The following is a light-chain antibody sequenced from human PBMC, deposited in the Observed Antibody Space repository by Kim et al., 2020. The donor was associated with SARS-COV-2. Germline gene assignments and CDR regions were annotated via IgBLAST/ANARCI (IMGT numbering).Light chain of an antibody. CDR2: QDN. J-gene: IGLJ2*01. V-gene: IGLV3-1*01. Sequence: SSELTQPPSLSVSPGQTASISCSGDKLEDRNVCWYQQKPGQSPLLVIYQDNKWPSGISERFTGSNSGNTATLTISGTQAMDVADYYCQVWDNNAMVFGGGTQLTVL. CDR3: QVWDNNAMV. CDR1: KLEDRN.